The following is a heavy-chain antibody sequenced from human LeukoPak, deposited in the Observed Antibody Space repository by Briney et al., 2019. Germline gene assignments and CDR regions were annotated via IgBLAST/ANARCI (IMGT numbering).Heavy chain of an antibody. CDR1: GFTFSSYA. Sequence: PGGSLRLSCAASGFTFSSYAMSWVRQAPGTGLEWVSVIYSTGDVYYAESVKGRFTISRDNSKNMLYLEMDSLRAEDTAVYYCARGPRYFDYWGQGTLVTVSS. CDR2: IYSTGDV. CDR3: ARGPRYFDY. V-gene: IGHV3-23*01. J-gene: IGHJ4*02.